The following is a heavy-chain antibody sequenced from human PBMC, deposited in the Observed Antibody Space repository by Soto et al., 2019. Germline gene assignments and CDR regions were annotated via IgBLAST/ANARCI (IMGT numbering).Heavy chain of an antibody. Sequence: EVRLAESGGGVIHPGGSLRLSCAVSGLDVKAIYMSWLRRAPGKGLEWVAGLYTFGEGYYADFAAGRFTIARHESENTLVLEMIDLKIEDTAIYYGARDKDFGDYTVDHWGQGTMVTVSS. V-gene: IGHV3-53*01. J-gene: IGHJ4*02. CDR1: GLDVKAIY. CDR3: ARDKDFGDYTVDH. D-gene: IGHD4-17*01. CDR2: LYTFGEG.